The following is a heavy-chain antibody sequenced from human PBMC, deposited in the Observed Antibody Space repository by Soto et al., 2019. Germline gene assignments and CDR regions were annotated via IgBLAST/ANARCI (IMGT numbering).Heavy chain of an antibody. Sequence: QVQLVESGGGVVQPGTSLRLSCAASGFTFNSYAMHWVRQAPGKGLEGVAVMSYDGRKKYYADSGKGRFTISRDNSKNTLYLQINSLRSEDTAVYYCAKDLVEYCSGGSCYFRGMDYWGQGTLVTVSS. V-gene: IGHV3-30*18. J-gene: IGHJ4*02. CDR3: AKDLVEYCSGGSCYFRGMDY. CDR2: MSYDGRKK. CDR1: GFTFNSYA. D-gene: IGHD2-15*01.